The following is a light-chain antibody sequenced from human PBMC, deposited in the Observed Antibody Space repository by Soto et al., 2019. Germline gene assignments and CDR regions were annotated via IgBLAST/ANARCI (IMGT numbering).Light chain of an antibody. CDR1: QSICSY. CDR2: AAS. V-gene: IGKV1-9*01. CDR3: QQLNRYPFT. J-gene: IGKJ3*01. Sequence: DIQLTQSPSFLSASVGDRVTITCRASQSICSYLAWYQQKPGKAPKLLIYAASTLQSGLRSRFSGSGSATEFTLTIRSLQPEDFPTYYSQQLNRYPFTFGPGTKV.